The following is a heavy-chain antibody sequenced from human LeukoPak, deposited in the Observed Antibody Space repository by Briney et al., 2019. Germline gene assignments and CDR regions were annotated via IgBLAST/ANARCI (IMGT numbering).Heavy chain of an antibody. CDR3: ARDQITMARGVIARSTAYYKYYYMDV. CDR2: MNPNSGNT. V-gene: IGHV1-8*03. D-gene: IGHD3-10*01. J-gene: IGHJ6*03. CDR1: GYTFTGYY. Sequence: ASVKVSCKASGYTFTGYYMHWVRQAPGQGLEWMGWMNPNSGNTGYAQKFQGRVTITRNTSISTAYMELSSLRSEDTAVYYCARDQITMARGVIARSTAYYKYYYMDVWGKGTTVTVSS.